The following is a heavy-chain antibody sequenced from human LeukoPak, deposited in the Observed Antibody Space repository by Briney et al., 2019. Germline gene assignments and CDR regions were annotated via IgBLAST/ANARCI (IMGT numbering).Heavy chain of an antibody. CDR3: AKDGYNYSDY. CDR2: IRYDGSNK. D-gene: IGHD5-24*01. Sequence: PGGSLRLSCAASGFTFSNYGMHWVRQAPGKGLEWVAFIRYDGSNKDYAGSVKGRFTISRDNSKNTLYLQMNSLRAEDTAVYYCAKDGYNYSDYWGQGTLVTVSS. J-gene: IGHJ4*02. CDR1: GFTFSNYG. V-gene: IGHV3-30*02.